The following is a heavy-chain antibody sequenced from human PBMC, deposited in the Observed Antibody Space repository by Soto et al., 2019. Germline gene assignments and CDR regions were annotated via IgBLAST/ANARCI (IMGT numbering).Heavy chain of an antibody. CDR2: IYWNGIE. V-gene: IGHV2-5*01. CDR3: AHGDPLDFHY. Sequence: QITLKESGPTLVKPTQTLTLTCTFSGFSFSSSGVAVGWIRQPPGKALEGLALIYWNGIEHYSPSLKSRLTITKDTSNNQVVLTMTNMDPVDTATYFCAHGDPLDFHYWGQGTLVTVSP. CDR1: GFSFSSSGVA. J-gene: IGHJ4*02. D-gene: IGHD3-10*01.